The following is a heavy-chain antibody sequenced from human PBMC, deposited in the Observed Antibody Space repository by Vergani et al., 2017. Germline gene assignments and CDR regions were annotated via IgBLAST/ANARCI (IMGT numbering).Heavy chain of an antibody. Sequence: VQLVESGGGVVQPGGSLRLSCAASGVTFSSYGMHWVRQAPGNGLEWVAVIWYDGSNKYYADTVKGRFTISRDNSKNTLYLQMNSLRAEDTAVYYCARDDCSGGSCAWGYYWGQGTLVTVSS. J-gene: IGHJ4*02. D-gene: IGHD2-15*01. CDR3: ARDDCSGGSCAWGYY. CDR2: IWYDGSNK. V-gene: IGHV3-33*08. CDR1: GVTFSSYG.